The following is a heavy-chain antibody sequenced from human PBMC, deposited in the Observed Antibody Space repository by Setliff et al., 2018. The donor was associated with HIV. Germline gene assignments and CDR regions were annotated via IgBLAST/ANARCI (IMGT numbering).Heavy chain of an antibody. Sequence: ASVKVSCKASGYTFTSYYIHWVRQAPGQGLEWMGIIYPRGGGTTYAQTFQGRATMTSDTSTSTVYMELSSLRSEDTAMYYCARDFYYYDSSALHPQTYYFDFWGQGTLVTVSS. J-gene: IGHJ4*02. CDR1: GYTFTSYY. D-gene: IGHD3-22*01. CDR3: ARDFYYYDSSALHPQTYYFDF. CDR2: IYPRGGGT. V-gene: IGHV1-46*01.